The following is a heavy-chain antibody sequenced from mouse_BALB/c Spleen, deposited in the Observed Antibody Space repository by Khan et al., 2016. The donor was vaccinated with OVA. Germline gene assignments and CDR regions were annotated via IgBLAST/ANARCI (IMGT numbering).Heavy chain of an antibody. CDR1: GYSFTSYY. CDR3: ARGTFAY. V-gene: IGHV1S135*01. D-gene: IGHD3-3*01. Sequence: VQLQQSGPELMKPGASVNISCKASGYSFTSYYIHWVKQSHGKSLEWIGYIDPFNGGTDYNQKFKGKATLTVDNSSNTAYMHLSSLTSEDSAVYYCARGTFAYWGQGTLVTVSA. J-gene: IGHJ3*01. CDR2: IDPFNGGT.